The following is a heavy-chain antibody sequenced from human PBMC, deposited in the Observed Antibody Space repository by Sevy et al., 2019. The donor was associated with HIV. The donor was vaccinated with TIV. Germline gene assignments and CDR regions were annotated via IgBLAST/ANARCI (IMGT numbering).Heavy chain of an antibody. CDR2: IKQDGSEK. CDR1: GFTFSSYW. Sequence: GGSLRLSCAASGFTFSSYWMSWVRQAPGKGLEWVANIKQDGSEKYYVDSVKGRFTISRDNAKNSLYLQMNSLRAEDTAVYYCARDLLGYCTGGVCSDYYYGMDVWGQWTTVTVSS. V-gene: IGHV3-7*03. CDR3: ARDLLGYCTGGVCSDYYYGMDV. D-gene: IGHD2-8*02. J-gene: IGHJ6*02.